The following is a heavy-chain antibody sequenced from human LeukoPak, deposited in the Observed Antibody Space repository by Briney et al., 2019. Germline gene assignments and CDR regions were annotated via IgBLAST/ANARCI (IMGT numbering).Heavy chain of an antibody. V-gene: IGHV4-4*02. CDR3: ARQQYSQVGGANDY. J-gene: IGHJ4*02. D-gene: IGHD1-26*01. CDR1: GGSISSSNW. Sequence: TSETLSLTCAVSGGSISSSNWWSWVRQPPGKGLEWIGEIYHSGSTNYNPSLKSRVTISVDRSKNQFSLRLSSVTAADTAVYYCARQQYSQVGGANDYWGQGTLVTVSS. CDR2: IYHSGST.